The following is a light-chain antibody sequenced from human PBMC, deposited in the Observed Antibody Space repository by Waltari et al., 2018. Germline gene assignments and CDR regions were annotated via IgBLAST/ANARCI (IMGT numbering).Light chain of an antibody. V-gene: IGKV1-33*01. CDR3: QHYDNLPPPSYT. J-gene: IGKJ2*01. CDR1: QDISNY. Sequence: IQMTQSPSSLPASVGDNVTITCQASQDISNYLNWYQQKAGNAPKLLIYDASNLETGVPSRFSGGGSGTHFTFTISSLQPEDIATYYCQHYDNLPPPSYTFGQGTKLEIK. CDR2: DAS.